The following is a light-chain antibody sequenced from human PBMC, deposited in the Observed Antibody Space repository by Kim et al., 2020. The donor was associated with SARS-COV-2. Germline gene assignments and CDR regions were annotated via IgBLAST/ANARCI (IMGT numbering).Light chain of an antibody. CDR3: QQRSNWPRSLT. J-gene: IGKJ4*01. CDR2: DAS. V-gene: IGKV3-11*01. Sequence: EIVLTHSPATLSLSPGERATLSCRASRSVSSNVAWYQQKPGQAPRLLIYDASNRATGIPARFSGSGSGTDFTLTISSLQPEDFAVYYCQQRSNWPRSLTFGGGTKVDIK. CDR1: RSVSSN.